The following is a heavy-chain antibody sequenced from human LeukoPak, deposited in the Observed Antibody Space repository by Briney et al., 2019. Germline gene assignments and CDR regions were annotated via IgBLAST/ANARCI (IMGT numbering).Heavy chain of an antibody. CDR2: IKTDGSEK. J-gene: IGHJ4*01. CDR3: TNQLIPASATVFEF. Sequence: GGSLRLSCAGSGFTLSSYWISWVRLAPEKGLEWVANIKTDGSEKYYVDSVKGRFTISRDNSNNSVQLQMNSLGVEDTAVYCCTNQLIPASATVFEFWGQEPWSPSPQ. CDR1: GFTLSSYW. V-gene: IGHV3-7*03. D-gene: IGHD6-13*01.